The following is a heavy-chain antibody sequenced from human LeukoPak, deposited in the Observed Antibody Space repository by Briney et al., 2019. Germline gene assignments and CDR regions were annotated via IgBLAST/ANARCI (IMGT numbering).Heavy chain of an antibody. Sequence: PGESLRLSCAASGFTFSDYAIAWVRQSPGKGLECLAFISYDGSNKYYADSVKGRFTISRDNSKNTLYLQMNSLRGEDTAVYYCARDPIGYCSGGTCYFDYWGQGTLVTVSS. J-gene: IGHJ4*02. CDR3: ARDPIGYCSGGTCYFDY. D-gene: IGHD2-15*01. V-gene: IGHV3-30-3*01. CDR2: ISYDGSNK. CDR1: GFTFSDYA.